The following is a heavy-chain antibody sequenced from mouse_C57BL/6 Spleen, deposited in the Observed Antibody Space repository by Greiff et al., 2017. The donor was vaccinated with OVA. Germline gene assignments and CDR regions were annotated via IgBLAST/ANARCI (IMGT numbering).Heavy chain of an antibody. Sequence: QVQLQQSGAELVRPGASVTLSCKASGYTFTDYEMHWVKQTPVHGLEWIGAIDPETGGTAYNQKFKGQAILTADKSSSTAYMELRSLTSEDSAVYYCTRVYYYGSTMFAYWGQGTLVTVSA. CDR3: TRVYYYGSTMFAY. D-gene: IGHD1-1*01. CDR2: IDPETGGT. J-gene: IGHJ3*01. CDR1: GYTFTDYE. V-gene: IGHV1-15*01.